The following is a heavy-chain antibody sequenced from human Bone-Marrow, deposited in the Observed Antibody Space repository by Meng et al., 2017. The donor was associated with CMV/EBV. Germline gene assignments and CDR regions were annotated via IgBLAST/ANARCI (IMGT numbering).Heavy chain of an antibody. Sequence: GESLKISCAASGFTFSSYAMSWVRQAPGKGLEWVSTISGSGGNTYYPDSVKGRFTIFRDNSKNTLYLQMNSLRAEDTAVYYCTKDLAAYSSSWYSFGPSSYYYYGMDVWGQGTTVTVSS. J-gene: IGHJ6*02. CDR1: GFTFSSYA. CDR2: ISGSGGNT. V-gene: IGHV3-23*01. CDR3: TKDLAAYSSSWYSFGPSSYYYYGMDV. D-gene: IGHD6-13*01.